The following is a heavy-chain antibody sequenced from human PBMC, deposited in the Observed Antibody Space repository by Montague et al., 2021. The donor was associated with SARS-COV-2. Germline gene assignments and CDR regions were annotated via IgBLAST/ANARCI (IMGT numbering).Heavy chain of an antibody. V-gene: IGHV4-59*01. CDR1: GGSISSYY. Sequence: SETLSLTCTVSGGSISSYYWSWIRQPPGKGLEWIGYIYYSGSTNXNPSLKSRVTISVDTSKNQFSLKLSSVTAADMAVYYCARDTEGYISSWYHDYWGQGTPVTVSS. D-gene: IGHD6-13*01. CDR3: ARDTEGYISSWYHDY. J-gene: IGHJ4*02. CDR2: IYYSGST.